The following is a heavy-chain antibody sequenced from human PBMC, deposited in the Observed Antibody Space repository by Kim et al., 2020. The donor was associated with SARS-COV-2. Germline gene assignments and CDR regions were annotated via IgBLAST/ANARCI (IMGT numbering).Heavy chain of an antibody. D-gene: IGHD2-15*01. J-gene: IGHJ4*02. CDR2: T. Sequence: TSSVASGKGRFTISSDNAKTSLYLQMNSLRAEDTAVYYCARGVVVAAFDYWGQGTLVTVSS. CDR3: ARGVVVAAFDY. V-gene: IGHV3-7*01.